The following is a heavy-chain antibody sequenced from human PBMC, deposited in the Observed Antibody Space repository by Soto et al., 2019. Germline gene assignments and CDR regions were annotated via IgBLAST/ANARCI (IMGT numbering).Heavy chain of an antibody. V-gene: IGHV1-18*01. CDR1: GYTFTSYG. Sequence: QVQLVQSGAEVKKPGASVKVSCKASGYTFTSYGISWVRQAPGQGLEWMGWISAYNGNTNYAQKLQGRVTMTTDTSXSXDYMELRGLRSDDTAVYYCARDDQAARPYYYYGMDVWGQGTTVTVSS. D-gene: IGHD6-6*01. J-gene: IGHJ6*02. CDR2: ISAYNGNT. CDR3: ARDDQAARPYYYYGMDV.